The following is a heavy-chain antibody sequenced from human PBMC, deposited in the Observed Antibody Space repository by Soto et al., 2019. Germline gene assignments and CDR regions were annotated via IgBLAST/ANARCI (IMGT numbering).Heavy chain of an antibody. V-gene: IGHV1-18*01. Sequence: QVQLVQSGAEVMTPGASVKGSCKASGYTFSNFGLSLVRQAPGQGLEWMGWTSGYNCNTNSAKKFQGRVSMTTDTSTSTDYMEVRSLTADDTAVYYCARDKGYGFGLPSSSGMDVWGQGTTVTVSS. D-gene: IGHD5-18*01. J-gene: IGHJ6*02. CDR2: TSGYNCNT. CDR1: GYTFSNFG. CDR3: ARDKGYGFGLPSSSGMDV.